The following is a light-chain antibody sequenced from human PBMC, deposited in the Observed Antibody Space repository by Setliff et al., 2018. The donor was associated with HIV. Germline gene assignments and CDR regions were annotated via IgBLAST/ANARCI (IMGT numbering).Light chain of an antibody. CDR3: SSYTSSSTDV. CDR2: DVS. V-gene: IGLV2-14*01. CDR1: SSDVGGYNY. J-gene: IGLJ1*01. Sequence: QSALAQPASVSGSPGQSITISCTGTSSDVGGYNYVSWYQQHPGKAPKLMISDVSKRPSGVSSRFSGSKSGNTASLTISGLQTEDEADYYCSSYTSSSTDVFGTGTKVTVL.